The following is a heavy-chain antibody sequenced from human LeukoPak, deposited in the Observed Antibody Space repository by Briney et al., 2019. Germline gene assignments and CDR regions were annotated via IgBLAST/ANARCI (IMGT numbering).Heavy chain of an antibody. Sequence: PGGSLRLSCAASGFTFSSYGMHWVRQAPGKGLEWVAVISYDGSNKYYADSVKGRFTISRDNSKNTLYLQMNSLRAEDTAVYYCAKDHGVGAIDYWGQGTLVTVSS. J-gene: IGHJ4*02. CDR3: AKDHGVGAIDY. D-gene: IGHD1-26*01. CDR2: ISYDGSNK. V-gene: IGHV3-30*18. CDR1: GFTFSSYG.